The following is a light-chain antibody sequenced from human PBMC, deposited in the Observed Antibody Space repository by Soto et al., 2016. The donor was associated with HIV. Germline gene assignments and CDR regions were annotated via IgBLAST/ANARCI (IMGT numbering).Light chain of an antibody. CDR2: DAS. CDR1: QSISTY. CDR3: QQSSRTPRT. J-gene: IGKJ1*01. V-gene: IGKV1-39*01. Sequence: DIQMTQSPSTLSASVGDRVSITCRASQSISTYLHWYQQKPGRAPKLLIYDASSVQSGVPSRFSGGGSGTDFTLTISDLQHEDLATYYCQQSSRTPRTFGQGTKVEI.